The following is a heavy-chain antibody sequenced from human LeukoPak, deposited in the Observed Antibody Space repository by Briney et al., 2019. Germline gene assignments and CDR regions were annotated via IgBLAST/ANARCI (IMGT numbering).Heavy chain of an antibody. CDR2: INHSGST. Sequence: PSETLSLTCAVYGGSFSGYYWSWIRKPPGKGLEWIGEINHSGSTNYNPSLKSRVTISVDTSKNQFSLKLSSVTAADTAVYYCAREAYCGGDCYSGFDYWGQGTLVTVSS. CDR3: AREAYCGGDCYSGFDY. D-gene: IGHD2-21*02. V-gene: IGHV4-34*01. J-gene: IGHJ4*02. CDR1: GGSFSGYY.